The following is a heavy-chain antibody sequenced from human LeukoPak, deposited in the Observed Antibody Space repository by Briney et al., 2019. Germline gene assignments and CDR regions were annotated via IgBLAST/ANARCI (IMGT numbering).Heavy chain of an antibody. CDR2: IYYSGST. D-gene: IGHD6-19*01. CDR3: ARAVADAFDI. Sequence: PSETLSLTCTVSGGSLSSYYWSWVRQPPGKRLEWIGYIYYSGSTNYNPSLKSRVTISVDTSNNQFSLKLSSVTAAGTAVYYCARAVADAFDIWGQGTMVTVSS. V-gene: IGHV4-59*08. J-gene: IGHJ3*02. CDR1: GGSLSSYY.